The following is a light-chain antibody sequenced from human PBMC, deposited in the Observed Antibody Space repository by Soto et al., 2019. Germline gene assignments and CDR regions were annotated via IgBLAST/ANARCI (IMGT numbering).Light chain of an antibody. CDR2: AAS. CDR1: QSVRSN. Sequence: EIVMTQSPATLSVSPGDRATLSCRASQSVRSNLAWYQQKPGQAPRLLIYAASTRATGIPARFSGSGSGTEFTLTIRSLQSEDFAVYYCQQYNDWWTFGQGTKVDIK. CDR3: QQYNDWWT. V-gene: IGKV3-15*01. J-gene: IGKJ1*01.